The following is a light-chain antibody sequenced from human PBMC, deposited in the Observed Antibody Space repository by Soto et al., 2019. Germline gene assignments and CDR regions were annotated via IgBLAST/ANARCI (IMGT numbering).Light chain of an antibody. V-gene: IGKV3-15*01. J-gene: IGKJ4*01. CDR2: GAS. CDR1: RRVSNR. Sequence: RTQSPATLSVSPWERGTLSLMASRRVSNRLAWYQHKPGQAPRLLISGASNGATGIPPKFSGSGSGTEFTLTVDSLQSDDIAAYYCHQYYNSPVTFGGRTKADI. CDR3: HQYYNSPVT.